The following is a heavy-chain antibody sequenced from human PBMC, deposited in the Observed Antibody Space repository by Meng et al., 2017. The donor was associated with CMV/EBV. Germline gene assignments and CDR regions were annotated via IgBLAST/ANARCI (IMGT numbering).Heavy chain of an antibody. CDR3: ARFQLPGPHNWFDP. CDR2: IIPILGIA. CDR1: GGTFSSYA. D-gene: IGHD2-2*01. J-gene: IGHJ5*02. V-gene: IGHV1-69*10. Sequence: SVKVSCKASGGTFSSYAISWVRQAPGQGLEWMGGIIPILGIANYAQKFQGRVTITADKSTSTAYMELGSLRSEDTAVYYCARFQLPGPHNWFDPWGQGTLVTVSS.